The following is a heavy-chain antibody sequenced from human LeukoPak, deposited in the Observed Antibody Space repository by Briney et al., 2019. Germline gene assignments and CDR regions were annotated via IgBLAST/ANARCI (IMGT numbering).Heavy chain of an antibody. CDR1: GGSISSSSYY. CDR3: ARHNGWYYYDSSGYSDY. CDR2: TYYSGST. D-gene: IGHD3-22*01. J-gene: IGHJ4*02. Sequence: SETLSLTCTVSGGSISSSSYYWGWIRQPPGKGLEWIGSTYYSGSTYYNSSLKSRVTISVDTSKNQFSLKLSSVTAADTAVYYCARHNGWYYYDSSGYSDYWGQGTLVTVSS. V-gene: IGHV4-39*01.